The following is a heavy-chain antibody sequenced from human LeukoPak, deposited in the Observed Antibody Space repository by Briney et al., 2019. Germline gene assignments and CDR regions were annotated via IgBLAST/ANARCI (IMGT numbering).Heavy chain of an antibody. CDR1: GFTFDDYS. Sequence: QTGGSERLSCAASGFTFDDYSMNWVRQAPGKGLEWLSYIRSSPSTIYYADSVQGRFTISTDNAKSSLYLQMNSLRDEDTAVYYCVRDRFFSFDQWGQGTVVTVSS. V-gene: IGHV3-48*02. CDR3: VRDRFFSFDQ. CDR2: IRSSPSTI. J-gene: IGHJ4*02.